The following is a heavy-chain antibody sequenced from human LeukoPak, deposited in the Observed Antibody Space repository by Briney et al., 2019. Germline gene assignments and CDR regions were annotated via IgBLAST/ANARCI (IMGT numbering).Heavy chain of an antibody. V-gene: IGHV7-4-1*02. J-gene: IGHJ6*03. Sequence: ASVKVSCKASGYTFTSYAMNWVRQAPGQGLEWMGWINTNTGNPTYAQGFTGRFVFSLDTSVSTAYLQISSLQAEETAVYYCARDGQLWFLPYYYYYMDVWGKGTTVTVSS. CDR1: GYTFTSYA. D-gene: IGHD5-18*01. CDR2: INTNTGNP. CDR3: ARDGQLWFLPYYYYYMDV.